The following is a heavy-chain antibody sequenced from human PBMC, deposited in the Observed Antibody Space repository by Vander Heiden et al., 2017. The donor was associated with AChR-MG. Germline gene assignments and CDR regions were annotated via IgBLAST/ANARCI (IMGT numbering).Heavy chain of an antibody. D-gene: IGHD3-22*01. J-gene: IGHJ4*02. Sequence: QVQLVESGGGVVQPGRSLRPSCAASGFPFRSYAMHWVRQAPGKGLEWVAVISYDGSNKYYADSVKGRFTISRDNSKNTLYLQMNSLRAEDTAVYYCARNYDSSGYYFDYWGQGTLVTVSS. CDR1: GFPFRSYA. CDR2: ISYDGSNK. CDR3: ARNYDSSGYYFDY. V-gene: IGHV3-30-3*01.